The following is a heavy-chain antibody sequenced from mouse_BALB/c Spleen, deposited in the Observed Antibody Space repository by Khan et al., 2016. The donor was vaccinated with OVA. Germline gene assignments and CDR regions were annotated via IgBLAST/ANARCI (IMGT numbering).Heavy chain of an antibody. CDR2: ISSGSSSI. J-gene: IGHJ1*01. Sequence: EVQLVESGGGLVQPGGSRKLSCAASGFTFSSFGMHWVRQAPEQGLEWVAYISSGSSSIYYADTVKGRFTISRDHPKNTPFLQMTSLRSEVTAMYYCSREDYGQWYFDVWGAGTTVTVSS. CDR1: GFTFSSFG. D-gene: IGHD1-1*02. CDR3: SREDYGQWYFDV. V-gene: IGHV5-17*02.